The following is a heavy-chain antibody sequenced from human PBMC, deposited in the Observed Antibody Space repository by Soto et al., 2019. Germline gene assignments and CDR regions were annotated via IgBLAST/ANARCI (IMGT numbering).Heavy chain of an antibody. D-gene: IGHD3-22*01. CDR2: IIPIFGTA. Sequence: QVQLVQSGAEVKKPGSSVKVSCKASGGTFSSYAISWVRQAPGQGLEWMGGIIPIFGTANYAQKFQGRVTITADESTSTAYLELSSLRSEDTAVYYCARPTRYYYYSSGQSAWFDPWGQGTLVTVSS. CDR1: GGTFSSYA. J-gene: IGHJ5*02. CDR3: ARPTRYYYYSSGQSAWFDP. V-gene: IGHV1-69*12.